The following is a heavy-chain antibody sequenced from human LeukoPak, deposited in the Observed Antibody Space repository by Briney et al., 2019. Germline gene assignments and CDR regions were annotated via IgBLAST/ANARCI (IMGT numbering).Heavy chain of an antibody. CDR2: VIPIFGTA. CDR3: ARYSSGWYTADY. V-gene: IGHV1-69*13. J-gene: IGHJ4*02. CDR1: GGTFSSYA. Sequence: ASVKVSCKASGGTFSSYAISWVRQAPGQGLEWMEGVIPIFGTANYAQKFQGRVTITADESTSTAYMELSSLRSEDTAVYYCARYSSGWYTADYWGQGTLVTVSS. D-gene: IGHD6-19*01.